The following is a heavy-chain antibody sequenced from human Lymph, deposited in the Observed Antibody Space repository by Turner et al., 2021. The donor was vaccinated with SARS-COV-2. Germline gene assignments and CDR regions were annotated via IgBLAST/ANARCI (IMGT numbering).Heavy chain of an antibody. V-gene: IGHV4-59*01. CDR3: ARETVNNWVDP. D-gene: IGHD2-21*02. Sequence: QVQLQESGPRLVKHLETLSLPCTVSGGSMNSNYWSWIRQPPGKRLEWIGYIYYRGSTDYNPSRESRVTISVDTSRNQFSLNLTSVTAADTAIYYCARETVNNWVDPWGQGTLVTVSS. J-gene: IGHJ5*02. CDR1: GGSMNSNY. CDR2: IYYRGST.